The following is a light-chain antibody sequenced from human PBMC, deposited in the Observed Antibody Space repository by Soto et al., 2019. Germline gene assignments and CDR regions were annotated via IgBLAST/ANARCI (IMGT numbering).Light chain of an antibody. CDR1: SSDVGDYNY. CDR3: SSYAGSNNLRV. Sequence: QSVLTQPPSATGYPGQSVSISCTGTSSDVGDYNYVSWYQQHPGKAPKLMIYEVSKRPSGVPDRFSGSKSGNTASLTVSGLQAEDEADYYCSSYAGSNNLRVFGTGTKVTVL. J-gene: IGLJ1*01. V-gene: IGLV2-8*01. CDR2: EVS.